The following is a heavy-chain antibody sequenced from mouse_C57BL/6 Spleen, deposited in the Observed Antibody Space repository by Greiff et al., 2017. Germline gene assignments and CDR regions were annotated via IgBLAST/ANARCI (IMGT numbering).Heavy chain of an antibody. Sequence: LVESGASVKISCKASGYAFSSYWMNWVKQRPGKGLEWIGQIYPGDGDTNYNGKFKGKATLTADKSSSTASMQLSSLTSEDSAVYFCARAETGKRTWFAYWGQGTLVTVSA. CDR1: GYAFSSYW. J-gene: IGHJ3*01. CDR3: ARAETGKRTWFAY. V-gene: IGHV1-80*01. CDR2: IYPGDGDT. D-gene: IGHD4-1*01.